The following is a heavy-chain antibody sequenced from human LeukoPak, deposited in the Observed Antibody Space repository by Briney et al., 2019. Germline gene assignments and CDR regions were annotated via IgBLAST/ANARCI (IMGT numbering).Heavy chain of an antibody. D-gene: IGHD6-13*01. CDR3: AREKKGQQLGLY. CDR1: GFTFSSYE. Sequence: GGSLRLSCAASGFTFSSYEMNWVRQAPGKGLEWVSYVSSSGSTIYYADSMKGRFTISRDNAKNSLYLQMNSLRAEDTAVYYCAREKKGQQLGLYWGQGTLVTVSS. V-gene: IGHV3-48*03. J-gene: IGHJ4*02. CDR2: VSSSGSTI.